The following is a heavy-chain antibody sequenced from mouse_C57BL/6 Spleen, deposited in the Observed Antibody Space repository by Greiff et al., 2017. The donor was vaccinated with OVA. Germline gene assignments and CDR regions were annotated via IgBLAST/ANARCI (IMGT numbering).Heavy chain of an antibody. Sequence: EVQLVESGGGLVQPGGSLSLSCAASGFTFTDYYMSWVRQPPGKALEWLGFIRNKANGYTTEYSASVKGRFTISRDNSHSILYLQMNALRAEDSATYYCARYGSGYAMDYWGQGTSVTVSA. J-gene: IGHJ4*01. CDR3: ARYGSGYAMDY. CDR2: IRNKANGYTT. D-gene: IGHD3-2*02. V-gene: IGHV7-3*01. CDR1: GFTFTDYY.